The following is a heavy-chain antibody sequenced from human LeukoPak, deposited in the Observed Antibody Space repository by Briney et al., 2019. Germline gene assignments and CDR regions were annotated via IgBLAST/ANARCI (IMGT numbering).Heavy chain of an antibody. J-gene: IGHJ4*02. CDR3: ARASSGRELYSPSDY. CDR2: INPNSGGT. CDR1: GYTFTGYY. Sequence: GASVKVSCKASGYTFTGYYMHWVRQAPGQGLEWMGWINPNSGGTNYAQKFQGRVTMTRDTSISTAYMELSRLRSDDTAVYYCARASSGRELYSPSDYWGQGTLVTVSS. D-gene: IGHD1-26*01. V-gene: IGHV1-2*02.